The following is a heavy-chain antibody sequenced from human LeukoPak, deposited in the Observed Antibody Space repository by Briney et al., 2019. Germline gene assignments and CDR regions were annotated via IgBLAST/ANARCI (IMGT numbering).Heavy chain of an antibody. CDR2: IIDTGRST. CDR3: AKGGISSSGLGY. D-gene: IGHD6-19*01. Sequence: GGSLRLSCAASGFTFSSYVMTWVRQAPGKGLEWVSSIIDTGRSTYYADSVKGRFTIYRDNSKNTLYLQMNSLRAEDSALYYCAKGGISSSGLGYWGQGTLVTVSS. CDR1: GFTFSSYV. J-gene: IGHJ4*02. V-gene: IGHV3-23*01.